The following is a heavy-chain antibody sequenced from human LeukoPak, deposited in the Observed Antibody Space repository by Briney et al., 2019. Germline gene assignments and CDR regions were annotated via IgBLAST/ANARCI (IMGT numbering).Heavy chain of an antibody. J-gene: IGHJ4*02. V-gene: IGHV1-8*01. D-gene: IGHD6-6*01. CDR2: MNPNSGNT. Sequence: ASVKVSRKASGYTFTSYDINWVRQATGQGLEWMGWMNPNSGNTGYAQKFQGRVTMTRNTSISTAYMELSSLRSEDTAVYYCASSDGSSSHPFDYWGQGTLVTVSS. CDR1: GYTFTSYD. CDR3: ASSDGSSSHPFDY.